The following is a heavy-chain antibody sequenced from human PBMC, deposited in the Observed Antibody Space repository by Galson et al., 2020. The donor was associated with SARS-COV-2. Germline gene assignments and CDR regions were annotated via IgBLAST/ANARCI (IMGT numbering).Heavy chain of an antibody. CDR2: ISYDGSNK. CDR1: GFTFRSYA. Sequence: GGSLRLSCAASGFTFRSYAMHWVRQAPGKGLEWVAVISYDGSNKYNADSVKGRFTISRDNSKNTLYLQMNSLRAEDTAVYYCARGGSGSYFGRFDFWGQGTLVTVSS. J-gene: IGHJ4*02. V-gene: IGHV3-30*04. D-gene: IGHD1-26*01. CDR3: ARGGSGSYFGRFDF.